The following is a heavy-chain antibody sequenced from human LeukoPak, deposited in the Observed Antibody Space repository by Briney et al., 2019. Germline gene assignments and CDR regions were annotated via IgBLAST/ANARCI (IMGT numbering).Heavy chain of an antibody. CDR2: IYYSGST. J-gene: IGHJ4*02. D-gene: IGHD3-22*01. CDR1: GGSISSGDYY. V-gene: IGHV4-30-4*08. CDR3: ARAYYYDSSGYLFDY. Sequence: SETLSLTCTVSGGSISSGDYYWSWIRQPPGKGLGWIGYIYYSGSTYYNPSLKSRVTISVDTSKNQFSLKLSSVTAADTAVYYCARAYYYDSSGYLFDYWGQGTLVTVSS.